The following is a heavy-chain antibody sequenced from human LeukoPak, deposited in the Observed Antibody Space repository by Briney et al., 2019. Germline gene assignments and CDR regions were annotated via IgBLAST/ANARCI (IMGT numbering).Heavy chain of an antibody. J-gene: IGHJ4*02. CDR1: GFTFSSYE. V-gene: IGHV3-48*03. CDR2: ISSSGSTI. Sequence: PGGSLRLSCAASGFTFSSYEMNWVRQAPGKGLEWVPYISSSGSTIYYADSVKGRFTISRDNAKNSLYLQMNSLRAEDTAVYYCARDRGNGALDYWGQGTLVTVSS. D-gene: IGHD1-1*01. CDR3: ARDRGNGALDY.